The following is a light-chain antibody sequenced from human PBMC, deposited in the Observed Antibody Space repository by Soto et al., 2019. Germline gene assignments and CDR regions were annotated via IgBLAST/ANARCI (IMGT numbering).Light chain of an antibody. Sequence: QSALTQPPSASGSPGQSVTISCTGTSSDVGGYNYVSWYQQYPGKVPKLMVCEVNKRPSGVPDRFSGSKSGNTASLTVSGLQAEDEADYYCTSYAGGNNVFGTGTKLTVL. V-gene: IGLV2-8*01. CDR2: EVN. J-gene: IGLJ1*01. CDR1: SSDVGGYNY. CDR3: TSYAGGNNV.